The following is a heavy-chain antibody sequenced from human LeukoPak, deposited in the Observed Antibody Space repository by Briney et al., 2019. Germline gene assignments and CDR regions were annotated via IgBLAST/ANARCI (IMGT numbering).Heavy chain of an antibody. CDR2: FRSKANSYVT. D-gene: IGHD1-26*01. CDR1: GFTFNVSA. V-gene: IGHV3-73*01. Sequence: GGSLSLSCAPSGFTFNVSAMHWVRQASGGELEWLGRFRSKANSYVTAYAASVKGRFTISRDDSKNTAYLQMNSLRAEDTAVYYCSKDVWDVGGTTAFDYWGQGTLVTVSS. J-gene: IGHJ4*02. CDR3: SKDVWDVGGTTAFDY.